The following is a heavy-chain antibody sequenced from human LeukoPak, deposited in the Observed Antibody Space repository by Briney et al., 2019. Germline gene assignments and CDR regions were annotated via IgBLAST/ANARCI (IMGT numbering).Heavy chain of an antibody. CDR3: TRGMLRQPPNY. J-gene: IGHJ4*02. Sequence: GGSLRLSCEASGFIFDDYAMHWVRQAPGKGLEWVSGISWKSDSMRYADSVKGRFTVSRDNSKNTLYLQMNSLRVEDTAIYYCTRGMLRQPPNYWGQGMLVTVSS. CDR1: GFIFDDYA. CDR2: ISWKSDSM. V-gene: IGHV3-9*01. D-gene: IGHD3-10*02.